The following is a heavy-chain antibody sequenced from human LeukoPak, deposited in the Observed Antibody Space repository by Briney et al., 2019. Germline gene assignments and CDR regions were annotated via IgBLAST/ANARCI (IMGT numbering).Heavy chain of an antibody. Sequence: SETLSLTCTVSGGSISRYYWSCLRQPAGKGLEWIGRIYTSGSTNYNPSLKSRVTMPVDTSKNQFSLKLSSVTAADTAVYYCARSSAVAGTYGYWGQGTLVTVSS. V-gene: IGHV4-4*07. CDR1: GGSISRYY. CDR3: ARSSAVAGTYGY. J-gene: IGHJ4*02. D-gene: IGHD6-19*01. CDR2: IYTSGST.